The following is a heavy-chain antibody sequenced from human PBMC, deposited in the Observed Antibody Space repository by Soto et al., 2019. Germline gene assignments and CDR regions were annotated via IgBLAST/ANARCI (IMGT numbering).Heavy chain of an antibody. CDR2: INPSGGST. CDR3: ARDCRYDYGDYVAFDY. D-gene: IGHD4-17*01. J-gene: IGHJ4*02. Sequence: ASVKVSCKASGYTFTSYYMHWVRQAPGQGLEWMGIINPSGGSTSYAQKFQGRVTMTRDTSTSTVYMELSSLRSEDTAVYYCARDCRYDYGDYVAFDYWGQGTLVTVSS. V-gene: IGHV1-46*01. CDR1: GYTFTSYY.